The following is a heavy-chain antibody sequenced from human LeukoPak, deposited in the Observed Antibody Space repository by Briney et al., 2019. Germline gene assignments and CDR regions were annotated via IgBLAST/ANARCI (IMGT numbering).Heavy chain of an antibody. Sequence: SETLSLTCIVSGGSISGYYWSWIRQPPGKGLELIGHIYYTGKTVYSPSLKSRATILLDTSENQFSLNLRSVTTADTAVYYCARGRHYYGTFDYWGQGTLVTVSS. CDR1: GGSISGYY. CDR2: IYYTGKT. D-gene: IGHD3-10*01. V-gene: IGHV4-59*01. CDR3: ARGRHYYGTFDY. J-gene: IGHJ4*02.